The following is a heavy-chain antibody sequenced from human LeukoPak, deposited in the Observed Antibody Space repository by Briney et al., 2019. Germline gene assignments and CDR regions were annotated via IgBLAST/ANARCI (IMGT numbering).Heavy chain of an antibody. J-gene: IGHJ4*02. Sequence: GGSLRLSCAASGFTFSNLGMNWVGQAPGKGLVWVSRINTDGTTTTYADSVKGRFTISRDNAKNTGYLQMSSLRADDTALYYCVRSLGTDDFWGQGTLVTVSS. D-gene: IGHD1-7*01. CDR2: INTDGTTT. V-gene: IGHV3-74*03. CDR3: VRSLGTDDF. CDR1: GFTFSNLG.